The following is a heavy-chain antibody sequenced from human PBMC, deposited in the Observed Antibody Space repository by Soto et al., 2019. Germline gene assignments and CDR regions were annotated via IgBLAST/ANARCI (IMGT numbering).Heavy chain of an antibody. Sequence: SETLSLTCTVSGGSISSSSYYWGWIRQPPGKGLEWIGSIYYSGSTYYNPSLKSRVTISVDTSKNQFSLYLQMNSLRAEDTAVYYCAQDPWSVDTAMGYNWFDPWGQGTLVTLSS. J-gene: IGHJ5*02. V-gene: IGHV4-39*07. CDR3: AQDPWSVDTAMGYNWFDP. CDR2: IYYSGST. CDR1: GGSISSSSYY. D-gene: IGHD5-18*01.